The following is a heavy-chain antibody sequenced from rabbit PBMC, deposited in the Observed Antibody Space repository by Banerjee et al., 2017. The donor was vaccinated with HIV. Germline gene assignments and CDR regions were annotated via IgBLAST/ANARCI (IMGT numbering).Heavy chain of an antibody. J-gene: IGHJ4*01. CDR3: ARGDYTYGYTDDGQPIYFNL. CDR1: GFSFSSSYW. Sequence: QSLEESGGDLVKPGASLTLTCTASGFSFSSSYWISWVRQAPGKGLEWITCIYAGSSGNTYYASWAKGRFTISKTSSTTVTLRMTSLTAADTATYFCARGDYTYGYTDDGQPIYFNLWGPGTLVT. CDR2: IYAGSSGNT. D-gene: IGHD6-1*01. V-gene: IGHV1S40*01.